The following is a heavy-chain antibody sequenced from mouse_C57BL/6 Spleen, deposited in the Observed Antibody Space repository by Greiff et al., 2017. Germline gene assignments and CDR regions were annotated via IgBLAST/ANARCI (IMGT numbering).Heavy chain of an antibody. CDR1: GYTFTSYW. CDR2: IHPSSGST. J-gene: IGHJ3*01. Sequence: VKLVESGAELVKPGASVKLSCKASGYTFTSYWMHWVKQRPGQGLVWIGMIHPSSGSTNYNEKFKSKATLTVDKSSSTAYMQLSILTSEYSAVYYGARGEEYYGRRFAYWGQGTLVTVSA. D-gene: IGHD1-1*01. V-gene: IGHV1-64*01. CDR3: ARGEEYYGRRFAY.